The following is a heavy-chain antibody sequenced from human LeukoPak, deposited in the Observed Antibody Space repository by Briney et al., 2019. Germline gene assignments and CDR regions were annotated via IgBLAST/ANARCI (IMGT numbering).Heavy chain of an antibody. CDR2: IRSKTNNYET. D-gene: IGHD6-19*01. CDR3: TRHYTAVAGTGMDV. Sequence: GGSLRLSCAASGFTFSDSAMHWVRQASGKGLEWVGRIRSKTNNYETAYGESVKGRVTISRDDSRNTAYLQMNSLKIEDTAVYYCTRHYTAVAGTGMDVWGKGTTVTVSS. CDR1: GFTFSDSA. J-gene: IGHJ6*03. V-gene: IGHV3-73*01.